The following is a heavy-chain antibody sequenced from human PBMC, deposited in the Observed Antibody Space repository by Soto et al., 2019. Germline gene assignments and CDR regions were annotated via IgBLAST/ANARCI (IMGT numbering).Heavy chain of an antibody. D-gene: IGHD2-2*01. CDR3: ARDSSTTVPYYYYGMDV. V-gene: IGHV4-31*03. CDR2: IYYSGST. CDR1: GGSISSGGYY. J-gene: IGHJ6*02. Sequence: SETLCLTCTVSGGSISSGGYYWSWIRQHPGKGLEWIGYIYYSGSTYYNPSLKSRVTISVDTSKNQFSLKMRYVTAADTAVYYCARDSSTTVPYYYYGMDVWGQGTTVTV.